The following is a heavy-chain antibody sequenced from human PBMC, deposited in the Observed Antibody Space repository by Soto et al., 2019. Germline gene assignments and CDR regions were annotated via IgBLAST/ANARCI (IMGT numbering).Heavy chain of an antibody. D-gene: IGHD6-6*01. Sequence: QLQLQESGPGLVKPSETLSLTCTVSGGSISSSSYYWGWIRQPPGKGLEWIGSIYYSGSTYYNPSLKSRVTISVDTSKNQFSLKLSSVTAADTAVYYCARLKSIAARYFDYWGQGTLVTVSS. CDR1: GGSISSSSYY. V-gene: IGHV4-39*01. J-gene: IGHJ4*02. CDR2: IYYSGST. CDR3: ARLKSIAARYFDY.